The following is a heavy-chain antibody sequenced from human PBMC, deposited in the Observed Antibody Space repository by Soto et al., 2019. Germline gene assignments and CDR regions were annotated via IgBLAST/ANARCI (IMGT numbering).Heavy chain of an antibody. J-gene: IGHJ6*02. CDR2: LFYTGNT. Sequence: SETLSLTCLVSGGSISSPNYYWAWIRQSPGKGLEWVGSLFYTGNTYDNPSLKSRVTISVDTSKNQFSLRLSSVSAADTAVYYCAKQGLEYTYYGIDMWGPGTTVTVSS. D-gene: IGHD1-1*01. V-gene: IGHV4-39*01. CDR3: AKQGLEYTYYGIDM. CDR1: GGSISSPNYY.